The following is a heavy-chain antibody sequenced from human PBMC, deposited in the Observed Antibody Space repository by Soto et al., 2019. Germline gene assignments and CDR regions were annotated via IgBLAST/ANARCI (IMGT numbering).Heavy chain of an antibody. V-gene: IGHV1-3*01. CDR3: ASGTGTTPGGMDV. D-gene: IGHD1-7*01. Sequence: ASVKVSCKASGYTFTSYAMQWVRQAPGQRLEWMGWINAGNGNTKYSQKFQGRVTITRDTSASKAYMELSSLRSEDTAVYYCASGTGTTPGGMDVWGKGTMVPVSS. J-gene: IGHJ6*04. CDR1: GYTFTSYA. CDR2: INAGNGNT.